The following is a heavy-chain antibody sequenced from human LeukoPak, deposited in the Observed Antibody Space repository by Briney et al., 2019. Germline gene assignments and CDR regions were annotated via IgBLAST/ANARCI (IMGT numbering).Heavy chain of an antibody. CDR3: ARGDTDYYDSSGYYADY. D-gene: IGHD3-22*01. V-gene: IGHV1-46*01. CDR2: INPSGGST. CDR1: GYTFTSYY. J-gene: IGHJ4*02. Sequence: ASVKVSCKASGYTFTSYYMHWVRQAPGQGLEWMGIINPSGGSTSYAQKFQGRVTMTRDTSTSTVYMELSSLRSEDTAVHYCARGDTDYYDSSGYYADYWGQGTLVTVSS.